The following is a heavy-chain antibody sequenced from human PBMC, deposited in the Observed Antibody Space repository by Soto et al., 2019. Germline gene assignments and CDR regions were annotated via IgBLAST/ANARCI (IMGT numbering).Heavy chain of an antibody. J-gene: IGHJ5*02. V-gene: IGHV4-39*02. CDR2: IYHTGNA. CDR3: ARDFFDSSDYTTNWFDP. Sequence: SETLSLTCSVSGDPISNSRFYWAWIRQPPGEGLEWIGSIYHTGNAYYNPSLKSRVTISVDTSKNYFSLKLTSVTAADAALYYCARDFFDSSDYTTNWFDPWGQGTLVTVSS. CDR1: GDPISNSRFY. D-gene: IGHD3-22*01.